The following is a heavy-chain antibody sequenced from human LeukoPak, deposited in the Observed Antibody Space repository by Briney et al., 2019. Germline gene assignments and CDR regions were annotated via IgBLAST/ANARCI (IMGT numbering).Heavy chain of an antibody. CDR3: ARDSRYSGKRTTFDY. CDR2: IIPIFGTA. CDR1: GGTFSSYA. J-gene: IGHJ4*02. Sequence: SVKVSCKASGGTFSSYAIGWVRQAPGQGLEWMGGIIPIFGTANYAQKFQGRVTITADESTSTAYMELSSLRSEDTAVYYCARDSRYSGKRTTFDYWGQGTLVTVSS. V-gene: IGHV1-69*01. D-gene: IGHD1-26*01.